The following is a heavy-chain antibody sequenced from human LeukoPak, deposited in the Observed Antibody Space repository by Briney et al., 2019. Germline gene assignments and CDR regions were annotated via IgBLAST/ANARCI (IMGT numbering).Heavy chain of an antibody. CDR3: ARHSVGFDY. V-gene: IGHV4-39*07. D-gene: IGHD4-23*01. CDR1: GGSISSSSYY. J-gene: IGHJ4*02. Sequence: KPSETLSLTCTVSGGSISSSSYYWGWIRQPPGKGLEWIGSIYYSGSTYYNPSLKSRVTISVDTSKNQFSLKLRSVTAADTAVYYCARHSVGFDYWGQGTLVTVSS. CDR2: IYYSGST.